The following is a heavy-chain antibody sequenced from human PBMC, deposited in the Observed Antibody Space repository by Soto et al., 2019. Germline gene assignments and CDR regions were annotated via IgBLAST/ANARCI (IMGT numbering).Heavy chain of an antibody. CDR1: GFNVDVYG. Sequence: PGRSLSICCSMSGFNVDVYGMSGAGHVAGKGLEWVSGIYWKGGNRHYADSVKGRFTITRDNAKNSLYLQLDSLRAEDTALYYCVRSGDYRSGSYWYFFDYWGQGT. CDR3: VRSGDYRSGSYWYFFDY. CDR2: IYWKGGNR. D-gene: IGHD3-10*01. V-gene: IGHV3-20*04. J-gene: IGHJ4*02.